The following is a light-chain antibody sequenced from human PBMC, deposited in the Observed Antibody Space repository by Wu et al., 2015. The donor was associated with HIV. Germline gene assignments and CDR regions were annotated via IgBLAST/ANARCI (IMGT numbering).Light chain of an antibody. Sequence: EIVLTQSPGTLSLSPGERATLSCRASQSVSSSYLAWYQQKPGQAPRLLIYGASSRATGIPDRFSGSGSGTDFTLTISRLEPEDFAVYYCQQYGSSPPATFGGGTKGGDQ. V-gene: IGKV3-20*01. J-gene: IGKJ4*01. CDR2: GAS. CDR1: QSVSSSY. CDR3: QQYGSSPPAT.